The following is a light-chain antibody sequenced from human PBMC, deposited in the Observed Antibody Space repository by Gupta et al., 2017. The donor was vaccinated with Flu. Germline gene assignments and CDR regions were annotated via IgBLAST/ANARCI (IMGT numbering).Light chain of an antibody. CDR3: QHRSNWPPIT. J-gene: IGKJ5*01. V-gene: IGKV3-11*01. CDR2: DAS. Sequence: EIVLPQSPATLSLSPGEKPTLSCRGSQSVSTYLAWYQQKPGQSPRLLIYDASNSATGIPARFSGSGSWTDFTLTISSLEPEDFAVYYCQHRSNWPPITLGQGTRLEIK. CDR1: QSVSTY.